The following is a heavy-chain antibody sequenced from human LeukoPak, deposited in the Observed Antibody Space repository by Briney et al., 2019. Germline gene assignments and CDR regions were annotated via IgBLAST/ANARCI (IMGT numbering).Heavy chain of an antibody. V-gene: IGHV3-66*01. CDR2: LINGGAT. D-gene: IGHD6-13*01. CDR3: ARAGRDRAKQELDY. J-gene: IGHJ4*02. Sequence: PGGSLRLSCAASGFTLSGNYMSWVRQAPGKGLEWVSVLINGGATSYAGSVRGRFAISRDNSKNTLYLQMNSLRAEDTAVYYCARAGRDRAKQELDYWGQGTLVTVSS. CDR1: GFTLSGNY.